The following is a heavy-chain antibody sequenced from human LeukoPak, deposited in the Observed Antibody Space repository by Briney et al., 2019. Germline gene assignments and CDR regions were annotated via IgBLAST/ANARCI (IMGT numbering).Heavy chain of an antibody. Sequence: GGSLRLSCAASGFTFSSYWMSWVRQAPGKGLEWVANIKQDGSEKYYVDSVKGRFTISRDNAKNSLYLQMNSLRAEDTAVYYCAKDRLYPGATTVFWFDPWGQGTLVTVSS. CDR3: AKDRLYPGATTVFWFDP. D-gene: IGHD1-26*01. CDR1: GFTFSSYW. CDR2: IKQDGSEK. V-gene: IGHV3-7*03. J-gene: IGHJ5*02.